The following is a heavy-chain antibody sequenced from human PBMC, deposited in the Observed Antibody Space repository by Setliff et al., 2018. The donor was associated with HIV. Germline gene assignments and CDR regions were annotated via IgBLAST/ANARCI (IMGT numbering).Heavy chain of an antibody. CDR2: IIPIFGTA. D-gene: IGHD2-2*01. CDR3: ARGRGTVGYCSTTSCSDLDY. CDR1: GGTFSSYA. Sequence: GASVKVSCKVSGGTFSSYAISWVRQAPGQGLEWMGRIIPIFGTANYAQNFQGRVTITADKSTNTAYMELSSLRSEDTAVYYCARGRGTVGYCSTTSCSDLDYWGQGTLVTVSS. J-gene: IGHJ4*02. V-gene: IGHV1-69*06.